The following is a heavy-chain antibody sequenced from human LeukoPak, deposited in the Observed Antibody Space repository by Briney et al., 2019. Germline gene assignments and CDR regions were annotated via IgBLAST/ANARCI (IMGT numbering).Heavy chain of an antibody. CDR2: IYYSGST. V-gene: IGHV4-59*01. CDR1: GGSISNYY. D-gene: IGHD5-24*01. CDR3: ARDRDGFNGGAFDI. J-gene: IGHJ3*02. Sequence: PSETLSLTCTVSGGSISNYYWSWIRQPPGKGPEWIGYIYYSGSTNYNPSLKSRVTISVDTSKNQFSLKLSSVTAADTAVYYCARDRDGFNGGAFDIWGQGTMVTVSP.